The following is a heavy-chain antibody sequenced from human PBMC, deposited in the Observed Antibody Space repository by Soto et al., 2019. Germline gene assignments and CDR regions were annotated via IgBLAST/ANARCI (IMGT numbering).Heavy chain of an antibody. Sequence: VQLVQSGAEVKKPGSSVKVSCKASGGTFSSYTISWVRQAPGQGLEWMGRIIPILGIANYAQKFQGRVTITADKSTSTAYMELSSLRSEDTAVYYGAREYRVVPAANWFDPWGQGTLVTVSS. D-gene: IGHD2-2*01. V-gene: IGHV1-69*08. CDR1: GGTFSSYT. CDR2: IIPILGIA. J-gene: IGHJ5*02. CDR3: AREYRVVPAANWFDP.